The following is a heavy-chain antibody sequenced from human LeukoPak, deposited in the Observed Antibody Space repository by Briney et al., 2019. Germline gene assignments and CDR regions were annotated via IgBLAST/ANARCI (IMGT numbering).Heavy chain of an antibody. CDR3: ARLGSTFDI. CDR1: GGSISSYY. J-gene: IGHJ3*02. Sequence: SETLSLTCTVSGGSISSYYWSWIRQPPGKGLEWIGDIYYSGSTNYNPSLKSRVTISVDTSKNHFSLKLSSVTAADTAVYYCARLGSTFDIWGQGTMVTVSS. CDR2: IYYSGST. V-gene: IGHV4-59*08. D-gene: IGHD2-2*01.